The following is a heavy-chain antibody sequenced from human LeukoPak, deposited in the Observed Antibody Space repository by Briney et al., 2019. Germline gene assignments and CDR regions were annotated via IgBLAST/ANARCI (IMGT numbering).Heavy chain of an antibody. J-gene: IGHJ4*02. CDR3: ARQEYSSSWYSEYYFDY. CDR1: GYTLTGYY. D-gene: IGHD6-13*01. V-gene: IGHV1-2*02. Sequence: ASVKVSCKASGYTLTGYYMHWVRQAPGQGLEWMGWINPNSGGTNYAQKFQGRVTMTRDTSISTAYMELSRLRSDDTAVYYCARQEYSSSWYSEYYFDYWGQGTLVTVSS. CDR2: INPNSGGT.